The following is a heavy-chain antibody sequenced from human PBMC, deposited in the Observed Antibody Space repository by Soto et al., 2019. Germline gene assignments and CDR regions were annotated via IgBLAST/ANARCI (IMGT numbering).Heavy chain of an antibody. Sequence: LSLTSAVSGGPFSGYYWTWIRQSHGKGLEWSGEITESGVTKYKPPLRSPVTISVDTSKSEFTLEMTSVTAADTGIYFCVRDRDQLPHYYYGMDVWAQGTMVTVSS. CDR1: GGPFSGYY. V-gene: IGHV4-34*01. J-gene: IGHJ6*02. CDR3: VRDRDQLPHYYYGMDV. D-gene: IGHD2-2*01. CDR2: ITESGVT.